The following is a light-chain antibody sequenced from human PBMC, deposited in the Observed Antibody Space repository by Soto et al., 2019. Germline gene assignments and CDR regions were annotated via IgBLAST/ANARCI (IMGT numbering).Light chain of an antibody. J-gene: IGLJ1*01. CDR2: DDN. CDR3: AAWDDSLTGDV. Sequence: QSVLTQPPSACGTPGQRVTISCSGGNSNIGSNTVNWYQQLPGTAPKLLIFDDNQRPSGVPDRFSGSKSGASASLAISGLQSEDEADYYCAAWDDSLTGDVFGTGTKLTVL. V-gene: IGLV1-44*01. CDR1: NSNIGSNT.